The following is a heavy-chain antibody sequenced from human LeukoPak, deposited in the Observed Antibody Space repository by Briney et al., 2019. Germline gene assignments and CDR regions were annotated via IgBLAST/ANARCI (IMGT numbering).Heavy chain of an antibody. J-gene: IGHJ4*02. CDR3: ARGKIGYYYGDYDGY. V-gene: IGHV3-48*02. D-gene: IGHD4-17*01. Sequence: GGSLRLSCAASGFTFSSYDVNGVRQAPGRGGEWVSYICTISSTKHYADSVKGRFTISRDNAKNSLYLQMNSLRDDDTAVYYCARGKIGYYYGDYDGYWGQGTLVTVSS. CDR1: GFTFSSYD. CDR2: ICTISSTK.